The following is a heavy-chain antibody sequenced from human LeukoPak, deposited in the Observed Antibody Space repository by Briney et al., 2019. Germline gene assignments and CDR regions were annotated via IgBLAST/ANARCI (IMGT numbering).Heavy chain of an antibody. D-gene: IGHD2/OR15-2a*01. J-gene: IGHJ4*02. CDR2: IYYTGST. V-gene: IGHV4-59*08. CDR1: GGSISGYY. Sequence: PSETLSLTCTVSGGSISGYYWGWIRQPPGKGLECIGYIYYTGSTNYNPSLKSRVTISVDTSKNQFSLKLSSVTAADTAVYYCARTFAAGFFDHWGQETLVTVSS. CDR3: ARTFAAGFFDH.